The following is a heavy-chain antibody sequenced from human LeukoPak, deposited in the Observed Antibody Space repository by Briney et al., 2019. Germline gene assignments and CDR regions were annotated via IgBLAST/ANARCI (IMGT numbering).Heavy chain of an antibody. CDR2: INPNSGGT. CDR1: GYTFTGYY. V-gene: IGHV1-2*02. J-gene: IGHJ4*02. CDR3: ARVSPQRITIFGVVSLPFDY. D-gene: IGHD3-3*01. Sequence: GASVKVSCKASGYTFTGYYMHWVRQAPGQGLEWMGWINPNSGGTNYAQKFQGRVTMIRDTSISTAYMELSRLRSDDTAVYYCARVSPQRITIFGVVSLPFDYWGQGTLVTVSS.